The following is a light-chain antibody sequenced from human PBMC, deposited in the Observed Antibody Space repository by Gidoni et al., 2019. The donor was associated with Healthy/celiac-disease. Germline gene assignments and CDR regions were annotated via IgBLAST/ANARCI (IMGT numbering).Light chain of an antibody. CDR2: EVS. CDR1: SSDVGSYKL. Sequence: QSALTQPPSVSPSPGQSITISCTGTSSDVGSYKLVSWYKQHPGKAPKLMIYEVSKRPSGVSNRFAGSKSGNTASLTISGLQAEDEADYYCCSYAGSSSWVFGGGTKLTVL. J-gene: IGLJ3*02. V-gene: IGLV2-23*02. CDR3: CSYAGSSSWV.